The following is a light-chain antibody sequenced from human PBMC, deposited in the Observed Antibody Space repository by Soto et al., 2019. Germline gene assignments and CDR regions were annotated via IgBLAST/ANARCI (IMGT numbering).Light chain of an antibody. V-gene: IGKV3-15*01. CDR3: QQYNNGIT. J-gene: IGKJ5*01. Sequence: EIVLTQSPATLSLSPGERATLSFRASQSVGSNLAWYQQKPGQAPRLLFYHASRRATGIPARFSGSGSGTEFTLTVSSLQSEDFAVYYCQQYNNGITFGQGTRLEIK. CDR2: HAS. CDR1: QSVGSN.